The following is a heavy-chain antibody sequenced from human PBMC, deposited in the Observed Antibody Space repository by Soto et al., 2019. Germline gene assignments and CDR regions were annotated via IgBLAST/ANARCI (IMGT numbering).Heavy chain of an antibody. D-gene: IGHD5-12*01. CDR2: INSDGSST. J-gene: IGHJ6*04. V-gene: IGHV3-74*01. Sequence: PGGSLRLSCAASGFTFSSYWMHWVRQAPGKGLVWVSRINSDGSSTSYADSVKGRFTISRDNAKNTLYLQMNSLRAEDTAVYYCARVWIAANGMDVWGKGTTVTVTT. CDR3: ARVWIAANGMDV. CDR1: GFTFSSYW.